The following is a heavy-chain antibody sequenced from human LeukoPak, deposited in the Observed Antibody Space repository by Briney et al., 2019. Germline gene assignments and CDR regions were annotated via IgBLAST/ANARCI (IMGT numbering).Heavy chain of an antibody. CDR3: ARDLDDYVWGSYRNGAFDI. CDR2: IKRDGSEK. CDR1: GFTFSSYW. V-gene: IGHV3-7*01. J-gene: IGHJ3*02. D-gene: IGHD3-16*02. Sequence: PGGSLRLSCAVSGFTFSSYWMTWVRQAPGKGLEWVANIKRDGSEKYYVDSVKGRFTISRDNAKNSLYLQMNSLRAKDTAVYYCARDLDDYVWGSYRNGAFDIWGQGTMVTVSS.